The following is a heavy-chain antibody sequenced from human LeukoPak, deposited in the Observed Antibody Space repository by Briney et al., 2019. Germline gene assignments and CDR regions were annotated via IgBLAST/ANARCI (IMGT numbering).Heavy chain of an antibody. J-gene: IGHJ6*02. CDR2: INPNSGGT. CDR3: ARTSYYYDSSGYWYGMDV. V-gene: IGHV1-2*02. D-gene: IGHD3-22*01. Sequence: ASVKVSCKASGYTFTGYYMHWVRQAPGQGLEWMGWINPNSGGTNYAQKFQGRVTMTRATSISTAYMELRRLRSDDTAVYYSARTSYYYDSSGYWYGMDVWGQGTTVTVSS. CDR1: GYTFTGYY.